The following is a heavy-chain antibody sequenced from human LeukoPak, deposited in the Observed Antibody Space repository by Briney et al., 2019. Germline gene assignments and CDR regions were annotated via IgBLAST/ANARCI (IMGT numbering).Heavy chain of an antibody. Sequence: GGSLRLSCAASGLTFSSYAMSWVRQAPGKGLEWVSAISGSGVSTYYADSVKGRFTISRDNSKNTLYLQMNSLRAEDTAVYYCAKPRILYYCSSTSCHEGGFDCWGQGTLVTVSS. CDR2: ISGSGVST. CDR1: GLTFSSYA. J-gene: IGHJ4*02. D-gene: IGHD2-2*01. V-gene: IGHV3-23*01. CDR3: AKPRILYYCSSTSCHEGGFDC.